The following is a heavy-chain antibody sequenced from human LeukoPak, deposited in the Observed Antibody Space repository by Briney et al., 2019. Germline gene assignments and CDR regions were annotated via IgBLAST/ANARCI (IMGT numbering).Heavy chain of an antibody. Sequence: PSETLSLTCAVSGDSITSGYYWAWIRQPPGKGLEWIGSIFHSGRTYLNPSLRSRVTISLNTSKNHFSLILSSMTAADTAVYYCARTSSVDTALVGVHWFDPWGQGTLVTVSS. CDR1: GDSITSGYY. CDR2: IFHSGRT. J-gene: IGHJ5*02. V-gene: IGHV4-38-2*01. CDR3: ARTSSVDTALVGVHWFDP. D-gene: IGHD5-18*01.